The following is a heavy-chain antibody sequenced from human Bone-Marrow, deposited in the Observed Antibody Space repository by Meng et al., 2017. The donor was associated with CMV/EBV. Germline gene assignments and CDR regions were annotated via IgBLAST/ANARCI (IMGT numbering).Heavy chain of an antibody. D-gene: IGHD6-13*01. CDR3: ARSIAAAGGCGWFDP. Sequence: ASVKVSCKASGYTFTGYYMHWVRQAPGQGLEWMGWINPNSGGTNYAQKFQGRVTMTRDTSISTAYMELSRLRSDDTAVYYCARSIAAAGGCGWFDPWGQGTLVTVSS. CDR1: GYTFTGYY. J-gene: IGHJ5*02. V-gene: IGHV1-2*02. CDR2: INPNSGGT.